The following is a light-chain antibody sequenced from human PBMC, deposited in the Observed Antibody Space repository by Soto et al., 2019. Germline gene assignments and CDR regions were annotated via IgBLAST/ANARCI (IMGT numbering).Light chain of an antibody. CDR3: QQYRT. V-gene: IGKV1-5*01. Sequence: DIQMTQSPSTLSASVVDSVAITCRASQSISSWLAWYQQKPGKAPKLLIYDASSLESGVPSRFSGSGSGTEFTLTISSLQPDDFATYYCQQYRTFGQGTKVDIK. CDR2: DAS. J-gene: IGKJ1*01. CDR1: QSISSW.